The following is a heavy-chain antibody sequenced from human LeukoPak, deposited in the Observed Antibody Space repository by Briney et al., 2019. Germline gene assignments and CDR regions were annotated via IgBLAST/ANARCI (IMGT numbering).Heavy chain of an antibody. CDR2: IYYSGST. D-gene: IGHD3-22*01. CDR3: ARSNYYDSLFFDY. V-gene: IGHV4-59*01. CDR1: GGSFSPYY. J-gene: IGHJ4*02. Sequence: SETLSLTCAVYGGSFSPYYWSWIRQPPGKGLEWIGYIYYSGSTNYNPSLKSRVTISVDASKNQFSLKLSSVTAADTAVYYCARSNYYDSLFFDYWGQGTLVTVSS.